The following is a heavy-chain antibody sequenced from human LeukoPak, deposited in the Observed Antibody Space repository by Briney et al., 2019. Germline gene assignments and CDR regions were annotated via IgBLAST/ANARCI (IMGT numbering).Heavy chain of an antibody. Sequence: GGSLRLSCAASGFTFSSYWMTWVRQAPGKGLEWVANIKQDGSEKHYVDSVKGRFTISRDNAKNSLYLQMNSLRAEDTAVYYCARDDIYRGFDYWGQGTLVTVSS. CDR3: ARDDIYRGFDY. V-gene: IGHV3-7*01. J-gene: IGHJ4*02. CDR1: GFTFSSYW. D-gene: IGHD3-9*01. CDR2: IKQDGSEK.